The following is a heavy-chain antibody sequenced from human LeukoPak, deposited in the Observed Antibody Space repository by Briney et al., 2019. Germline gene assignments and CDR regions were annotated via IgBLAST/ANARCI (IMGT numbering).Heavy chain of an antibody. CDR2: IYYSGYT. D-gene: IGHD3-10*01. CDR3: ARTTMVRGTYYMDV. Sequence: SETLSLTCTASGGSISSYYWSWIRQPPGKGLEWIGYIYYSGYTNYNPSLKSRVTISVDKSKNQFSLKLSSVTAADTAVYYCARTTMVRGTYYMDVWGKGTTVTISS. J-gene: IGHJ6*03. CDR1: GGSISSYY. V-gene: IGHV4-59*01.